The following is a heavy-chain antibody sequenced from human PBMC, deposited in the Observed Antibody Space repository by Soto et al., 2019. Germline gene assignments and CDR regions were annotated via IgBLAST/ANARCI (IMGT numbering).Heavy chain of an antibody. CDR3: AGPGAGTDAFDI. D-gene: IGHD1-1*01. Sequence: QVQLVQSGAEVKKPGSSVKVSCKASGGTFSSYAISWVRQAPGQGLEWMGGIIPIFGTANYAQKFQGRVTITADESTSTAYMEMSSMRSEDTAVYYCAGPGAGTDAFDIWGQGTMVTVSS. CDR1: GGTFSSYA. CDR2: IIPIFGTA. V-gene: IGHV1-69*01. J-gene: IGHJ3*02.